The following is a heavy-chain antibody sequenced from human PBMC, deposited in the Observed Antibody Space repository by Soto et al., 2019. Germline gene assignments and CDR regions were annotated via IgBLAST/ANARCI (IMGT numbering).Heavy chain of an antibody. CDR1: GFTFSNAW. V-gene: IGHV3-15*01. J-gene: IGHJ3*02. Sequence: RLSCAASGFTFSNAWMSWVRQAPGKGLEWVGRIKSKTDGGTTDYAAPVKGRFTISRDDSKNTLYLQMNSLKTEDTAVYYCTAGYYYDTSGYFPDAFDIWGQATMVTVAS. CDR2: IKSKTDGGTT. D-gene: IGHD3-22*01. CDR3: TAGYYYDTSGYFPDAFDI.